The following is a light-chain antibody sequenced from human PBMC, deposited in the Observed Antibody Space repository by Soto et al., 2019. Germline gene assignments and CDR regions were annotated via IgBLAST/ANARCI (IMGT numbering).Light chain of an antibody. V-gene: IGKV3-20*01. CDR1: QSVNSNY. J-gene: IGKJ2*01. CDR3: QQYGPSPHT. CDR2: GAS. Sequence: EIVLTQSPGTLSLSPGERATLSCRASQSVNSNYLAWYQQKPGQVPRPLIYGASIRAAGVPDRLSGSGSGTHFTLTISRLEPEDFALYYCQQYGPSPHTFGQGAKLEIK.